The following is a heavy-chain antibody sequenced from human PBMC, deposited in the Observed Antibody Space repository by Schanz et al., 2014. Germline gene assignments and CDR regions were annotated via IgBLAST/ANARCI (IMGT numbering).Heavy chain of an antibody. CDR3: ARGRGGNTGYEAADY. CDR2: INSNTGNP. V-gene: IGHV7-4-1*02. CDR1: GYSFSTYA. J-gene: IGHJ4*02. D-gene: IGHD5-12*01. Sequence: QVHLVQSESELKNPGASVKVSCKTSGYSFSTYAMNWVRQAPGQGLEWMGWINSNTGNPTYAPAFTGRFVFSLDTSVSTAYLQIIGLQAEDSAVFYCARGRGGNTGYEAADYWGQGTRVTVSS.